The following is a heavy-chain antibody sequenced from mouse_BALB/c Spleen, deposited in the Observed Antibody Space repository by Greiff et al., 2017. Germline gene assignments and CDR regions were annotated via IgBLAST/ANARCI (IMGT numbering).Heavy chain of an antibody. D-gene: IGHD2-1*01. CDR1: GFAFSSYD. J-gene: IGHJ3*01. CDR2: ISSGGGST. CDR3: ARQRVYYGNSWFAY. V-gene: IGHV5-12-1*01. Sequence: EVQLVESGGGLVKPGGSLKLSCAASGFAFSSYDMSWVRQTPEKRLDWVAYISSGGGSTYYPDTVKGRFTISRDNAKNTLYLQMSSLKSEDTAMYYCARQRVYYGNSWFAYWGQGTLVTVSA.